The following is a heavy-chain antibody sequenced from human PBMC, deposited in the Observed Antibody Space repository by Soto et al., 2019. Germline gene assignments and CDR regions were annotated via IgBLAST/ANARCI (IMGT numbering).Heavy chain of an antibody. CDR1: GGSISSSNW. J-gene: IGHJ4*02. Sequence: SETLSLTCAVSGGSISSSNWWSWVRQPPGKGLEWIGEIYHSGSTNYNPSLKSRVTISVDKSKNQFSLKLSSVTAADTAVYYCARATSEWSGSLGYWGQGTLVTVSS. CDR3: ARATSEWSGSLGY. CDR2: IYHSGST. D-gene: IGHD3-3*01. V-gene: IGHV4-4*02.